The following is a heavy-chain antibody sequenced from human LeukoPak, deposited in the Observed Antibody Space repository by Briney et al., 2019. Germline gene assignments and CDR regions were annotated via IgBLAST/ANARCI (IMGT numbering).Heavy chain of an antibody. Sequence: SETLSLTCAVYGGSFSGYYWSRIRQPPGKGLEWIGEINHSGSTNYNPSLKSRVTISVDTSKNQFSLKLSSVTAADTAVYYCARGGWHSYGPNWFDPWGQGTLVTVSS. CDR1: GGSFSGYY. V-gene: IGHV4-34*01. J-gene: IGHJ5*02. CDR2: INHSGST. D-gene: IGHD5-18*01. CDR3: ARGGWHSYGPNWFDP.